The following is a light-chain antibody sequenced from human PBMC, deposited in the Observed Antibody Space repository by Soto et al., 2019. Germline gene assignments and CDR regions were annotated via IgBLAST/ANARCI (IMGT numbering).Light chain of an antibody. J-gene: IGLJ1*01. CDR1: SSNIGAGYD. CDR2: TNS. V-gene: IGLV1-40*01. CDR3: QSYDSSLSGFV. Sequence: QSALTQPPSVSGAPGQRVTISCTGSSSNIGAGYDVHWYQQLPGTAPKLLVYTNSNRPSGVPDRFSGSKSGTSASLAITGLQAEDEADYYYQSYDSSLSGFVFGTGTKLTVL.